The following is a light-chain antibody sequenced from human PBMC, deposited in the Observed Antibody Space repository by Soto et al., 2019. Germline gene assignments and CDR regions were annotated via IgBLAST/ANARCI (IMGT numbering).Light chain of an antibody. Sequence: QSALTQPASVSGAPGQAITISCTGTSGDVGSYKFVYWYQQHPGKVHKLMVYEGSKGASGVSDRFSGSKSGNTASLTVSGLQAEDDADYYCSSDVGSSTVFGGGTKLTVL. CDR1: SGDVGSYKF. J-gene: IGLJ2*01. V-gene: IGLV2-23*01. CDR3: SSDVGSSTV. CDR2: EGS.